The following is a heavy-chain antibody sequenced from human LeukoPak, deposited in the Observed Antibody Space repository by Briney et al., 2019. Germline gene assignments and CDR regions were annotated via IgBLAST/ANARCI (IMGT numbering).Heavy chain of an antibody. V-gene: IGHV3-20*04. CDR2: INWNGGST. D-gene: IGHD3-22*01. J-gene: IGHJ3*02. CDR3: AREGAYYYDSSGSEGAFDI. Sequence: PGGSLRLSCAASGFTFDDYGMSWVRQAPGKGLEWVPGINWNGGSTGYADSVKGRFTISRDNAKNSLYLQMNSLRAEDTALYYCAREGAYYYDSSGSEGAFDIWGQGTMVTVSS. CDR1: GFTFDDYG.